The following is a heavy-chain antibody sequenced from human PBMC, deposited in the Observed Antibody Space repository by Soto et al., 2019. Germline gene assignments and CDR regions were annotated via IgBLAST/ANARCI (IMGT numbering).Heavy chain of an antibody. D-gene: IGHD6-19*01. CDR2: IIPTFGTA. CDR1: GGTFSSSA. V-gene: IGHV1-69*06. CDR3: ARSETAGHRGFDI. J-gene: IGHJ3*02. Sequence: QVQLVQSGAEMREPGSSVKVSCKASGGTFSSSAINWLRQAPGQGPEWMGGIIPTFGTANYIEKFRGRVTITAATSTSTAYMEVSSLTSEDTAMYFCARSETAGHRGFDIWGQGTMVTASS.